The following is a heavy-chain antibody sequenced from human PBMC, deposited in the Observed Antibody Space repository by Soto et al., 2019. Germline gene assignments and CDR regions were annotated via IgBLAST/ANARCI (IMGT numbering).Heavy chain of an antibody. Sequence: QVQLVQSGAEVKKPGASVKVSCKASGYTFTSYDINWVRQAPGQGLEWLGWMNPSNGNTGYAQRFQGRVTMTRDASISTAYMELSSLRFDDTAIYFCARGGAVAGRDFSGSWGQGTLVIVSS. D-gene: IGHD6-19*01. J-gene: IGHJ5*02. CDR2: MNPSNGNT. V-gene: IGHV1-8*01. CDR3: ARGGAVAGRDFSGS. CDR1: GYTFTSYD.